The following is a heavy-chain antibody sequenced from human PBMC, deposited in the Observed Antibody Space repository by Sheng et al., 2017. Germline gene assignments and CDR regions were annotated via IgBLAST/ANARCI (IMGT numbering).Heavy chain of an antibody. CDR1: GYSISSGYY. Sequence: QVQLQESGPGLVKPSETLSLTCAVSGYSISSGYYWGWIRQPPGKGLEWIGSIYHSGSTYYNPSLKSRVTISVDTSKNQFSLKLSSVTAADTAVYYCARASQYSSSWYPPVGSFDIVGPRDKWSPSL. CDR2: IYHSGST. D-gene: IGHD6-13*01. V-gene: IGHV4-38-2*01. CDR3: ARASQYSSSWYPPVGSFDI. J-gene: IGHJ3*02.